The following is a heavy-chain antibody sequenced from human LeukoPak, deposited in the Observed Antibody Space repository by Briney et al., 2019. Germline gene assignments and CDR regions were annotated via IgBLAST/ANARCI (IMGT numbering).Heavy chain of an antibody. Sequence: SETLSLTCTVSGGSIGSYYWSWIRQPPGKGLEWIGYIYYSGSTNYNPSLKSRVTISVDTSKNQFSLKLSSVTAADTAVYYCARAYSSSKTNWYFDLWGRGTLVTVSS. J-gene: IGHJ2*01. CDR1: GGSIGSYY. D-gene: IGHD6-13*01. CDR3: ARAYSSSKTNWYFDL. CDR2: IYYSGST. V-gene: IGHV4-59*01.